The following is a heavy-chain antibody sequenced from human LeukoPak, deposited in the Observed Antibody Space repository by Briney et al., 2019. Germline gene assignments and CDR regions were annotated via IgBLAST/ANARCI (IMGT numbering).Heavy chain of an antibody. CDR1: GGTFSSYA. V-gene: IGHV1-69*05. Sequence: EASVKVSCKASGGTFSSYAISWVRQAPGQGLEWMVGIIPIFGTANYAQKFQGRVTITTDESTSTAYIELSSLRSDDTAGYYLARRIHRRSSDFAYWGQGTMVTVSS. J-gene: IGHJ4*02. CDR2: IIPIFGTA. CDR3: ARRIHRRSSDFAY. D-gene: IGHD6-6*01.